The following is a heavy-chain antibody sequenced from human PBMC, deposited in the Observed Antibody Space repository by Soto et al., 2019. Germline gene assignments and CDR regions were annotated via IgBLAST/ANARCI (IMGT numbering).Heavy chain of an antibody. J-gene: IGHJ5*02. V-gene: IGHV4-59*01. D-gene: IGHD2-2*01. CDR2: IYYSGST. CDR1: GGSISSYY. Sequence: SETLSLTCTVSGGSISSYYWSWIRQPPGKGLEWIGYIYYSGSTNYNPSLKSRVTISVDTSKNQFSLKLSSVTAADTAVYYCAREVDCSSTSCYWFDPWGHGTLVTVSS. CDR3: AREVDCSSTSCYWFDP.